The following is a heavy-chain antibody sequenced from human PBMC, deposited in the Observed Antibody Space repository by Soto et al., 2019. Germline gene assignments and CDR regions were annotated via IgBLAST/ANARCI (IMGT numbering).Heavy chain of an antibody. CDR2: IHYTGSA. CDR3: ARGGEAVAGFYYTGLHV. D-gene: IGHD6-19*01. CDR1: GGCISRSY. V-gene: IGHV4-59*01. Sequence: QVQLQESGPGLVKPSEALSLTCNVSGGCISRSYWIWIRQSPGKRPEWIGYIHYTGSARYNPSLKSRVTMSVDTSNNQISLKLTSVTAADTGVYYSARGGEAVAGFYYTGLHVWGRGTTVTVSS. J-gene: IGHJ6*02.